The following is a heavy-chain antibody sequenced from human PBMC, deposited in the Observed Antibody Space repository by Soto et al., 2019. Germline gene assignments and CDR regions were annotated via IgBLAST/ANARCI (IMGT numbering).Heavy chain of an antibody. CDR1: GYTFTSYG. CDR3: ARLTYYYDSSGYPDAFDI. D-gene: IGHD3-22*01. J-gene: IGHJ3*02. Sequence: QVQLVQSGAEVKKPGASVKVSCKASGYTFTSYGISWVRQAPGQGLEWMGWISAYNGNTNYAQKLQGRVTMTTDTXTXTXXMELRSLRSDDTAVYYCARLTYYYDSSGYPDAFDIWGQGTMVTVSS. CDR2: ISAYNGNT. V-gene: IGHV1-18*01.